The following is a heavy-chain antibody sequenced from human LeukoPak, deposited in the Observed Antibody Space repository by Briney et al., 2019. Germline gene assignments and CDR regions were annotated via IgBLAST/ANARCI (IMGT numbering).Heavy chain of an antibody. D-gene: IGHD4-17*01. CDR2: IYYSGST. Sequence: PSETLSLTCTVSGGSISSGGYYWSWIRQHPGKGLEWIGYIYYSGSTYYNPSLKSRVTISVDTSKNQFSLKLSSVTAADTAVYYCARAPRAPTYGDYVGGFDYWGQGTLVTVSS. J-gene: IGHJ4*02. CDR3: ARAPRAPTYGDYVGGFDY. V-gene: IGHV4-31*03. CDR1: GGSISSGGYY.